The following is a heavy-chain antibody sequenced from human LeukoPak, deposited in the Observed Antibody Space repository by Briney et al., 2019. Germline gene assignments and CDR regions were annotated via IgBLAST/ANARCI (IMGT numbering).Heavy chain of an antibody. CDR2: ISSSGSTI. Sequence: PGGSLRLSCAASGFTFSSYEMNWVRQAPGKGLEWVSYISSSGSTIYYADSVKGRFTISRDNAKNSLYLQMNSLRAEDAAVYYCARASPTYYYDSSGYCDYWGQGTLVTVSS. D-gene: IGHD3-22*01. V-gene: IGHV3-48*03. CDR1: GFTFSSYE. J-gene: IGHJ4*02. CDR3: ARASPTYYYDSSGYCDY.